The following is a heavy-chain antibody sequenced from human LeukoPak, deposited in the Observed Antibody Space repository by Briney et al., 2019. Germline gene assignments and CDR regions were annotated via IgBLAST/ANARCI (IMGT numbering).Heavy chain of an antibody. V-gene: IGHV3-23*01. D-gene: IGHD2-8*01. CDR2: ISGSGGST. CDR1: GSTFSSYA. Sequence: GGSLRLSCAASGSTFSSYAVSWVRQAPGKGLEWVSSISGSGGSTYSADSVKGRFTISRDNSKNTLYLQMNSLRAEDTALYYCAKDRSCTNDICHGDFDYWGQGTLVTVSS. CDR3: AKDRSCTNDICHGDFDY. J-gene: IGHJ4*02.